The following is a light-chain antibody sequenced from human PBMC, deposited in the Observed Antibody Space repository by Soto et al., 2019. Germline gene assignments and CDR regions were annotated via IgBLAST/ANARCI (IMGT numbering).Light chain of an antibody. CDR1: QSIGDT. Sequence: EIVMTQSPATLSVSPGGRATLSCRASQSIGDTLAWYQQKPGQAPRLLIYGASSRVTGFPARFSGSGSGTDFTLTISRLEPEDFAVYYCQQYGSSPPGGITFGQGTRLEIK. V-gene: IGKV3-15*01. CDR2: GAS. J-gene: IGKJ5*01. CDR3: QQYGSSPPGGIT.